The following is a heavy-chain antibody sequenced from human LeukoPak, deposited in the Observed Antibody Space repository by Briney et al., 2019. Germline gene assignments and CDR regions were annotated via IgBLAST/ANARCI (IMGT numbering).Heavy chain of an antibody. CDR2: IYYSGCT. V-gene: IGHV4-38-2*02. J-gene: IGHJ4*02. CDR1: GYSISSGYY. Sequence: SETLSLTCTVSGYSISSGYYWGWIRQPPGKGLEWVGSIYYSGCTYYNPSLKSRVTISVDTSKNQFSLKLSSVTAADTAVYYCARQSTFGYFDYWGQGTLVTVSS. CDR3: ARQSTFGYFDY. D-gene: IGHD3-16*01.